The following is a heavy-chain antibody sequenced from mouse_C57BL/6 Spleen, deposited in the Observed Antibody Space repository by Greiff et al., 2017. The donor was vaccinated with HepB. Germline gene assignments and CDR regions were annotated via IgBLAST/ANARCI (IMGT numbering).Heavy chain of an antibody. CDR2: INPYNGGT. D-gene: IGHD1-1*01. J-gene: IGHJ1*03. V-gene: IGHV1-19*01. CDR1: GYTFTDYY. Sequence: EVQLQQSGPVLVKPGASVKMSCKASGYTFTDYYMNWVKQSHGKSLEWIGVINPYNGGTSYNQKFKGKATLTVDKSSSTAYMELNSLTSEDSAVYYCARNHGSSPWYFDGWGTGTTATDSS. CDR3: ARNHGSSPWYFDG.